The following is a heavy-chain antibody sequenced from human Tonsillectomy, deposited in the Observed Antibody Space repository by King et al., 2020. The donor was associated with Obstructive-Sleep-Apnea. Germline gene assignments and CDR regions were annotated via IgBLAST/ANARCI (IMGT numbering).Heavy chain of an antibody. CDR2: IRYDGSQT. V-gene: IGHV3-30*02. CDR1: GFTFSRYG. D-gene: IGHD3-10*01. Sequence: VQLVESGGGVVPPGRSLRLSCAASGFTFSRYGMHWVRQAPGKGLEWVAFIRYDGSQTDYSHSVKGRFTISRDNSKNTLHLQMNSLRAEDTAVYYCAKARNYFASGTYVSYNYCDMDVWGQGTTATVSS. CDR3: AKARNYFASGTYVSYNYCDMDV. J-gene: IGHJ6*02.